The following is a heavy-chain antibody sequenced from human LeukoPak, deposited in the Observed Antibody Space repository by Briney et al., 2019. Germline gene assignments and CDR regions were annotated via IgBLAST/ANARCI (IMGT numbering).Heavy chain of an antibody. CDR1: GFTFSSYA. J-gene: IGHJ4*02. V-gene: IGHV3-53*01. CDR2: IYSGGRT. D-gene: IGHD5-12*01. CDR3: ARARGYSGYAYFDY. Sequence: PGGSLRLSCAASGFTFSSYAMSWVRQAPGKGLEWVSVIYSGGRTYYADSVKGRFTISRDYSKNTLYLQMNSLRAEDTAVYYCARARGYSGYAYFDYWGQGTLVTVSS.